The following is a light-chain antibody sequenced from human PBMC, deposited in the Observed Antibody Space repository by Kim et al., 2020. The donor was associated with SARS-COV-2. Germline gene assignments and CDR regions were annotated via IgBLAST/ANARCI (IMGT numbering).Light chain of an antibody. CDR3: NSRDSNDNVV. J-gene: IGLJ2*01. CDR1: SLRSYY. V-gene: IGLV3-19*01. CDR2: GKN. Sequence: SSELTQDPAVSVALGHTFRITCQGDSLRSYYATWYQQKPGQAPIVVIYGKNNRPSGIPDRFSGSISGNTASLTITGTQAGDEADYYCNSRDSNDNVVFGG.